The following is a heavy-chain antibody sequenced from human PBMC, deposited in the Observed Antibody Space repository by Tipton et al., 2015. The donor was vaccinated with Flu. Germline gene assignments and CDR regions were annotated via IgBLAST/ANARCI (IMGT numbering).Heavy chain of an antibody. CDR2: IYYSGST. CDR1: GGSVRRDY. V-gene: IGHV4-59*02. CDR3: ARDQGFGDGLTYDYYGLDA. Sequence: TLSLTCNVSGGSVRRDYWNWIRQPPGKGLEWIGYIYYSGSTKYNPSLKSRVSMSVDVSNNKFSLRLGSVTAADTAVYYCARDQGFGDGLTYDYYGLDAWGQGTTVTVSS. D-gene: IGHD3-10*01. J-gene: IGHJ6*02.